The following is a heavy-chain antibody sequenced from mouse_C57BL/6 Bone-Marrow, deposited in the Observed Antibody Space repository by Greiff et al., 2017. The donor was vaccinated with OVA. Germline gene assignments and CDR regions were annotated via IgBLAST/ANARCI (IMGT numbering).Heavy chain of an antibody. CDR1: GYTFTDYY. Sequence: VQLQQSGPELVKPGASVKISCKASGYTFTDYYMNWVKQSHGKSLEWIGDINPNNGGTSYNQKFKGKATLTVDKSSSTAYMELRSLTSEDSAVYYCARAPPDGYYDYWGQGTTLTVSS. D-gene: IGHD2-3*01. CDR3: ARAPPDGYYDY. V-gene: IGHV1-26*01. J-gene: IGHJ2*01. CDR2: INPNNGGT.